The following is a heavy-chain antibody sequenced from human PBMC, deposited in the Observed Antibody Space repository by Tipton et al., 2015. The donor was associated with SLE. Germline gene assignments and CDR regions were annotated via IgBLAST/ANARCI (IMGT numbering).Heavy chain of an antibody. CDR2: IYYSGST. J-gene: IGHJ3*02. D-gene: IGHD7-27*01. V-gene: IGHV4-38-2*02. Sequence: TLSLTCSVTGYSISSGYYWGWIRQPPGRGLEWIGSIYYSGSTYYNPSLKSRVTLSVDTSNNQVSLKLSSVTAADTAVYYCARGETGDGAFDIWGQGTLVTVSS. CDR1: GYSISSGYY. CDR3: ARGETGDGAFDI.